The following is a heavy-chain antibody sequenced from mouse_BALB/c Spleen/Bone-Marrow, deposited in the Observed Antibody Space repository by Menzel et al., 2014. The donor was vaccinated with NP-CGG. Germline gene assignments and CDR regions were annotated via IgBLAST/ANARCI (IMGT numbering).Heavy chain of an antibody. CDR3: ARKGNFHYHGYYDMDY. D-gene: IGHD1-2*01. V-gene: IGHV5-17*02. Sequence: EVHLVESGGGLVQPGGSRKLSCAASGFTFSTFGMHWVRQAPEKGLEWIAYISSGGCTXXYADTVKGRFTISRDNPKNTLFLQMTSLRSEDTAMYYCARKGNFHYHGYYDMDYWCQGTSVTVSS. J-gene: IGHJ4*01. CDR2: ISSGGCTX. CDR1: GFTFSTFG.